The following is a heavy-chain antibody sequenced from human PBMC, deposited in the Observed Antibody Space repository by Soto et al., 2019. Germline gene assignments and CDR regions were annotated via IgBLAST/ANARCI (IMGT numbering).Heavy chain of an antibody. J-gene: IGHJ4*02. Sequence: EVQLVESGGGLVQPGGSLRLSCAASGFTVSRNHMSWVRQAPGKGLEWVSVIYSGGSTYHADSAKGRFTISRGNSKNTLYLQMDRLRAEDTAGSYCAGYAPPGYWGQGTLVTVSS. CDR2: IYSGGST. V-gene: IGHV3-66*01. D-gene: IGHD2-2*01. CDR1: GFTVSRNH. CDR3: AGYAPPGY.